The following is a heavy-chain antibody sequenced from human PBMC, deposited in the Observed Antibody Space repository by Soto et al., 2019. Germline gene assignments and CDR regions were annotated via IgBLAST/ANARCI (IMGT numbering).Heavy chain of an antibody. J-gene: IGHJ6*02. CDR2: IYTSGST. CDR3: ARDDLIRDCGGDCSYYYYYGMDV. D-gene: IGHD2-21*02. V-gene: IGHV4-4*07. CDR1: GGSISSYY. Sequence: QVQLQESGPGLVKPSETLSLTCTVSGGSISSYYWSWIRQPAGKGLEWIGRIYTSGSTNYNPSLKGRVTMSVDTSKNQFSLKLSSVTAADTAVYYCARDDLIRDCGGDCSYYYYYGMDVWGQGTTVTVSS.